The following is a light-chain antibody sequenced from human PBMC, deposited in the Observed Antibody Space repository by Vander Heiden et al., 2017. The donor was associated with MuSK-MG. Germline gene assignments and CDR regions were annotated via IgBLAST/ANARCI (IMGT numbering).Light chain of an antibody. Sequence: EIVMTQSPATLSVSPGERATLSCRASQSVSSNLAWYQQKPGQAPRLLIYGASTRATGIPARFSGSGSGTEFTLTIRSLHSEDFAVYYCQQCTTWPITFGQGTRLEIK. J-gene: IGKJ5*01. V-gene: IGKV3-15*01. CDR1: QSVSSN. CDR2: GAS. CDR3: QQCTTWPIT.